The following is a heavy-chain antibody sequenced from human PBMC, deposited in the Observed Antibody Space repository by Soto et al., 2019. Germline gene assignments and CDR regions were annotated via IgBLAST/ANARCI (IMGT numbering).Heavy chain of an antibody. V-gene: IGHV4-34*01. J-gene: IGHJ4*02. CDR2: INHSGST. Sequence: SETLSLTCAVYGGSFSGYYWSWIRQPPGKGLEWIGEINHSGSTNYNPSLKSRVTISVDTSKNQFSLKLSSVTAADTAVYYCASLSTTAGVVDYWDQGTLVTVSS. D-gene: IGHD4-4*01. CDR3: ASLSTTAGVVDY. CDR1: GGSFSGYY.